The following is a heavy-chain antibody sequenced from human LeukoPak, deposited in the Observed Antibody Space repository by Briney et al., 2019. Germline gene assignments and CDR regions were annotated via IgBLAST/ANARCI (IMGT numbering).Heavy chain of an antibody. CDR3: AKGLGDWFDP. J-gene: IGHJ5*02. Sequence: PGASLRLSCAASGFTFSSYAMSWVRQAPGKGLEWVSAISGSGGSTYYADSVKGRFTISRDNSKNTLYLRMNSLRAEDTAVYYCAKGLGDWFDPWGQGTLVTVSS. V-gene: IGHV3-23*01. CDR1: GFTFSSYA. CDR2: ISGSGGST. D-gene: IGHD3-16*01.